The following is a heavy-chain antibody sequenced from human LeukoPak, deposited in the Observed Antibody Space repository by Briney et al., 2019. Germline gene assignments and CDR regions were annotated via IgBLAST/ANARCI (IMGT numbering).Heavy chain of an antibody. CDR1: GYTFTDYW. J-gene: IGHJ4*02. CDR3: ARLDDSSGYEFDY. D-gene: IGHD3-22*01. CDR2: IYPGESDI. V-gene: IGHV5-51*01. Sequence: GESLKISCKASGYTFTDYWIGWVRQMPGKGLEWMGIIYPGESDIRYSPSFQGQVTISADKSISTAYLQWSSLKASDTAMYYCARLDDSSGYEFDYWGQGTLVTVSS.